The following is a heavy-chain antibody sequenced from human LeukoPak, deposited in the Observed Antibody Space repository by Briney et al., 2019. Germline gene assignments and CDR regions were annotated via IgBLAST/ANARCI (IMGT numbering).Heavy chain of an antibody. V-gene: IGHV4-30-4*01. CDR3: ARDSAHGKYGRRVGGYFDY. D-gene: IGHD1-26*01. CDR1: GDSISSGDYY. J-gene: IGHJ4*02. CDR2: IFYTGNA. Sequence: SQTLSLTCTVSGDSISSGDYYWSWIRQPPGPGLECLGYIFYTGNAYYSPSLMSRVTISVDTSTNQFSLKLTSVTAADTVMYYCARDSAHGKYGRRVGGYFDYWSQGTLVTVSS.